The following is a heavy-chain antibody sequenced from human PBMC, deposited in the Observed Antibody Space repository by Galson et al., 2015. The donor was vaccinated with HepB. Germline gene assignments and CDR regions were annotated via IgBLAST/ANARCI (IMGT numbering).Heavy chain of an antibody. J-gene: IGHJ3*02. D-gene: IGHD5-24*01. CDR2: IIPIFGTA. Sequence: SCKASGGTFSSYAISWVRQAPGQGLEWMGGIIPIFGTANYAQKFQGRVTITADESTSTAYMELGSLRSEDTAVYYCAREIQILDGYTPGGAFDIWGQGTMVTVSS. CDR3: AREIQILDGYTPGGAFDI. V-gene: IGHV1-69*01. CDR1: GGTFSSYA.